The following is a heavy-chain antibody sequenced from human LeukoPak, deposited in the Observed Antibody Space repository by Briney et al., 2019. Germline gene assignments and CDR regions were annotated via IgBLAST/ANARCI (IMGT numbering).Heavy chain of an antibody. D-gene: IGHD2-15*01. J-gene: IGHJ4*02. Sequence: GGSLRLSCAASGFTFSSYWMTWVRQAPGEGLEWVATINQDESVKDHVDSVKGRFTISRDNAKNSLYLQMSSVRAEDTAVYYCARDGPCGGNCYDNWGQGTLVTVSS. CDR1: GFTFSSYW. V-gene: IGHV3-7*01. CDR2: INQDESVK. CDR3: ARDGPCGGNCYDN.